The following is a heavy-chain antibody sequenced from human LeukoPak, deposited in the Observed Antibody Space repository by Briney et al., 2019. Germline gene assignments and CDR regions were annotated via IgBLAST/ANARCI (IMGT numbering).Heavy chain of an antibody. CDR1: GYTFTGSY. Sequence: ASVKVSCRASGYTFTGSYIHWVRQAPGQGLEWMGRINPNSGVTIYEQKFQGRVTLTRDTSITTAYMELSSLRSDDTAVYYCARTDGVDYWGQGTLVTVSS. V-gene: IGHV1-2*06. CDR3: ARTDGVDY. D-gene: IGHD4-17*01. J-gene: IGHJ4*02. CDR2: INPNSGVT.